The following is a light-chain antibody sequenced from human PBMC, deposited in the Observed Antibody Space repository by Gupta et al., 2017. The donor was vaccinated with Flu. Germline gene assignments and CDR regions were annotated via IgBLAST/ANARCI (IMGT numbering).Light chain of an antibody. Sequence: PSSLSASVGDRVTIIWRASQSISSYLNWYQQKPGKAPKLLIFAAASLQSGVPSRFSGSGSGTKFTLTISSLQPEDFATDYCQQSYCTTYTFGQGTKLEIK. CDR2: AAA. CDR3: QQSYCTTYT. J-gene: IGKJ2*01. CDR1: QSISSY. V-gene: IGKV1-39*01.